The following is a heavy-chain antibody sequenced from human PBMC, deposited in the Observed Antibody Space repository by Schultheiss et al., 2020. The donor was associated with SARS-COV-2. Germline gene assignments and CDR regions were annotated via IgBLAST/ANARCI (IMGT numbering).Heavy chain of an antibody. D-gene: IGHD4-23*01. J-gene: IGHJ4*02. CDR1: GFTFNKHA. Sequence: GGSLRLSCAASGFTFNKHAMSWVRQAPGKGLEWVSVIYSGGSTYYADSVRGRSTISRDKSKSTLYLQMNSLRVEDTAIYYCARADDYGGNSLDHWGQGTLVTVSS. CDR3: ARADDYGGNSLDH. V-gene: IGHV3-23*03. CDR2: IYSGGST.